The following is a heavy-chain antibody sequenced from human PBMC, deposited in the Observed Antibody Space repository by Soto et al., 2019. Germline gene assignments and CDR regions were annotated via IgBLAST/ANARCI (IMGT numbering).Heavy chain of an antibody. Sequence: GASVKVSCKASGYTFTSYAMHWVRQAPGQRLEWMGWINAGNGNTKYSQKFQGRVTITRDTSTSTAYMELRSLSSDDTAVYYCARDSPASDYWGQGTLVTVSS. V-gene: IGHV1-3*01. CDR2: INAGNGNT. CDR3: ARDSPASDY. CDR1: GYTFTSYA. J-gene: IGHJ4*02.